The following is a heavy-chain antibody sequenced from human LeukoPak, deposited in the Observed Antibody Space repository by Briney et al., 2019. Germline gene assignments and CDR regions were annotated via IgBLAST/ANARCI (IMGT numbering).Heavy chain of an antibody. CDR2: IRNVGNDK. CDR1: GFTFDCCG. J-gene: IGHJ4*02. V-gene: IGHV3-30*02. D-gene: IGHD6-19*01. Sequence: GGSLRLSCAASGFTFDCCGMHWVRQAPGKGLEWVAFIRNVGNDKYYADSVKGRFFISRDNSKNTLSLQMNSLRVEDTAVYYCAKDLTAVAGSPAPVDYWGQGTLVTVSS. CDR3: AKDLTAVAGSPAPVDY.